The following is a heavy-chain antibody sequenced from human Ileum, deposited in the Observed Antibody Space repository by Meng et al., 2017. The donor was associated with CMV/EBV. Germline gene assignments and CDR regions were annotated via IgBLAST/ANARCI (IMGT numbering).Heavy chain of an antibody. D-gene: IGHD3-10*01. J-gene: IGHJ4*02. CDR2: IYYSGNA. CDR1: GESMRRYY. CDR3: ARDGYFDSGTYPFDH. V-gene: IGHV4-59*01. Sequence: QLQLQETGPRLVGPSETLSLTCTVSGESMRRYYWSWIRQSPGKALEWIGYIYYSGNAVYNPSFKSRVTISVDTSKSQFYLKVNSVTAADTAVYYCARDGYFDSGTYPFDHWGQGTLVTVSS.